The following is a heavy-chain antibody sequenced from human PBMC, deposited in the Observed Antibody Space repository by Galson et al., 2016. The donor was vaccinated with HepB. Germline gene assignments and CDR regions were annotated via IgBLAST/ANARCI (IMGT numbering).Heavy chain of an antibody. V-gene: IGHV3-33*06. D-gene: IGHD3/OR15-3a*01. Sequence: SLRLSCAASGFTFSSYGMHWVRQAPGKGLEWVAVIWYDGSNKYYADSVKGRFTISRDNSKNTLYLQMNSLRAEDTAVYYCAKGTDPYRDYSWFDPWGQGTLVTVSS. CDR1: GFTFSSYG. CDR2: IWYDGSNK. CDR3: AKGTDPYRDYSWFDP. J-gene: IGHJ5*02.